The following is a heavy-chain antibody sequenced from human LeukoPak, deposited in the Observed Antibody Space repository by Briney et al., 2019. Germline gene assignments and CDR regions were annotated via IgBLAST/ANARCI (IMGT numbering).Heavy chain of an antibody. D-gene: IGHD3-22*01. J-gene: IGHJ4*02. CDR1: GGSFSGYY. Sequence: SETLSLTCAVYGGSFSGYYWSWIRQPPGKGLEWIGEINHSGSTNYNPSLKSRVTISVDTSKNQFSLKLSSVTAADTAVYYCARRSYYYDSSGYYYGGDFDYWGQGTLVTVSS. CDR2: INHSGST. CDR3: ARRSYYYDSSGYYYGGDFDY. V-gene: IGHV4-34*01.